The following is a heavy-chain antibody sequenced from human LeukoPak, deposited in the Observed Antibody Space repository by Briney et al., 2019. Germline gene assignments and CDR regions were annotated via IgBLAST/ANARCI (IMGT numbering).Heavy chain of an antibody. D-gene: IGHD3-9*01. CDR3: ARGDILTGCDY. Sequence: SETLSLTCTVSGGSITSGDYYWSWIRQPPGKGLEWIGYIYNSGSTYYNPSLKSRVTISVDTSKNQFSLKLSSVTAADTAVYYCARGDILTGCDYWGQGTLVTVSS. CDR2: IYNSGST. CDR1: GGSITSGDYY. V-gene: IGHV4-30-4*01. J-gene: IGHJ4*02.